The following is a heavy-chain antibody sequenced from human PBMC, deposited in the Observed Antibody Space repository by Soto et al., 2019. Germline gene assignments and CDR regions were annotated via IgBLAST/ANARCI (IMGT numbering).Heavy chain of an antibody. V-gene: IGHV3-23*01. CDR1: GFIFENFG. Sequence: EVVLLESGGGLEQPGGSLRLSCAASGFIFENFGMSWVRHAPGKGLEWISSISGSGFKKYYADSVKGRFSISRDNSKSTVYMELNNLSAEETAVYHCAKNQVVELVQLATVDWFDPWGQRSVVTVSS. CDR2: ISGSGFKK. D-gene: IGHD1-1*01. CDR3: AKNQVVELVQLATVDWFDP. J-gene: IGHJ5*02.